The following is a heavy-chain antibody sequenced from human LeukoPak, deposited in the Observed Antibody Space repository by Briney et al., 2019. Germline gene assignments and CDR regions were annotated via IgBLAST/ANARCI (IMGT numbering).Heavy chain of an antibody. CDR2: IYYSGST. Sequence: SETLSLTCTVSGGSISRYYWSWIRQPPGKGLEWIGYIYYSGSTYYNPSLKSRVTISVETSKNQFSLKLSSVTAADTAVYYCARDGRFPPEVLPRYFDYWGQGTLVTVSS. CDR3: ARDGRFPPEVLPRYFDY. V-gene: IGHV4-59*12. CDR1: GGSISRYY. D-gene: IGHD1-26*01. J-gene: IGHJ4*02.